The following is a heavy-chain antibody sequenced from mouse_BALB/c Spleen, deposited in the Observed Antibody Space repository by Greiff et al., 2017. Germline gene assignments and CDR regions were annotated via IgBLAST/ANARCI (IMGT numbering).Heavy chain of an antibody. Sequence: VQLKESGPGLVQPSQSLSITCTVSGFSLTSYGVHWVRQSPGKGLEWLGVIWSGGSTDYNAAFISRLSISKDNSKSQVFFKMNSLQANDTAIYYCARNIAAYYYAMDYWGQGTSVTVSS. CDR2: IWSGGST. CDR3: ARNIAAYYYAMDY. D-gene: IGHD2-12*01. CDR1: GFSLTSYG. J-gene: IGHJ4*01. V-gene: IGHV2-2*02.